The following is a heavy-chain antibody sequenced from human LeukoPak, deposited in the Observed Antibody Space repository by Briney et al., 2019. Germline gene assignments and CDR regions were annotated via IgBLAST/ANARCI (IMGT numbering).Heavy chain of an antibody. CDR2: INHSGST. J-gene: IGHJ4*02. CDR3: ARARMVGAYFDN. V-gene: IGHV4-34*01. Sequence: SETLSLTCAVYGGSFSGYYWSWIRQPPGKGLEWIGEINHSGSTNYNPSLKSRVTISVDTSKNQFSLKMSSVAAADTAVYYCARARMVGAYFDNWGQGTLVTVSS. CDR1: GGSFSGYY. D-gene: IGHD1-26*01.